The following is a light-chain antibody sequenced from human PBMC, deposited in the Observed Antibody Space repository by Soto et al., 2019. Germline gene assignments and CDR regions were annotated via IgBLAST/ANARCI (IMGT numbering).Light chain of an antibody. J-gene: IGKJ2*01. Sequence: EIVLTQSPATLSLSPGERATLSCRASQSVSSYSAWYQQQPGQAPRRLIYGASNSATDSPARFSGSVSGTAFTLITSSLVPEYFAVYYCQIRGKCPRPLGQGTKLEI. CDR1: QSVSSY. CDR3: QIRGKCPRP. V-gene: IGKV3-11*01. CDR2: GAS.